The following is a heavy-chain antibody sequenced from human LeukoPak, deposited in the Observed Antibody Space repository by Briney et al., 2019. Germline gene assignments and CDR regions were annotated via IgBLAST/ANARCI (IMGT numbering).Heavy chain of an antibody. CDR2: INHSGST. CDR1: GGSFSGYY. Sequence: SETLSLTCAVYGGSFSGYYWSWIRQPPGKGLEWIGEINHSGSTNYNPSLKSRVTISVDTSKNQFSLKLSSVTAADTAVYYCARHRNEYQVIDYWGQGTLVTVSS. V-gene: IGHV4-34*01. D-gene: IGHD2-2*01. CDR3: ARHRNEYQVIDY. J-gene: IGHJ4*02.